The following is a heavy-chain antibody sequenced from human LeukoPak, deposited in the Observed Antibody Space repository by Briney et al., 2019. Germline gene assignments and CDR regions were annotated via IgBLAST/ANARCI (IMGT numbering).Heavy chain of an antibody. CDR1: GFTFSSYA. CDR2: ISGSGGNT. V-gene: IGHV3-23*01. Sequence: GGSLRLSCAASGFTFSSYAVSWVRQAPGKGLEWVSAISGSGGNTYSADSVKGRCTISRDNSKKTLFLHMNSLRAEDTAVYYCARGMSATSGYLELEYWGQGTLVTVST. D-gene: IGHD3-22*01. CDR3: ARGMSATSGYLELEY. J-gene: IGHJ4*02.